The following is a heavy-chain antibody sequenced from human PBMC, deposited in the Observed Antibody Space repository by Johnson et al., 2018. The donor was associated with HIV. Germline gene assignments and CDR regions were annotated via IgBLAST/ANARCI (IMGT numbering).Heavy chain of an antibody. V-gene: IGHV3-11*01. J-gene: IGHJ3*01. D-gene: IGHD1-26*01. CDR3: TSDRVWIVGATGAFDV. CDR1: GFTFSDHY. Sequence: QMLLVESGGGLVKPGGSLRLSCAASGFTFSDHYMNWIRQAPGKGLEWVSYISSSDNTTYYADSVKGRFTISRDNAKNSLYLQMNSLRAEDTALYYCTSDRVWIVGATGAFDVWGQGTMVTVSS. CDR2: ISSSDNTT.